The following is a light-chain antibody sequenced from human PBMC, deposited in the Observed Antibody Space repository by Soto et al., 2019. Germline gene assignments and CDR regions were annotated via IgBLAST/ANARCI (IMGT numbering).Light chain of an antibody. CDR2: GAS. Sequence: DIHMTQSPSSLSSSVGDRVTITCRASQGIGNALAWYQQRPGKVPKLLISGASTLQSGVSSRFSGSGFGTDFTLTISSLQPEDVAIYYCQKYDSAPTFGPGTKVDIK. V-gene: IGKV1-27*01. CDR1: QGIGNA. CDR3: QKYDSAPT. J-gene: IGKJ1*01.